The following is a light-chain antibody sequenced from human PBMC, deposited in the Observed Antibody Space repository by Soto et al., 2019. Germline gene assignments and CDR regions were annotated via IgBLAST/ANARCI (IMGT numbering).Light chain of an antibody. V-gene: IGKV3-11*01. Sequence: EIVLTQSPATLSLSPGERGTLSCRASQSIGNSLVWYQQKPGQSPRLLIYGASTRATGIPVRFSGSGSGTDFTLTISSLEPQDSAVYYCQQRCNWPPFTFGGGTKVEIK. CDR2: GAS. J-gene: IGKJ4*01. CDR3: QQRCNWPPFT. CDR1: QSIGNS.